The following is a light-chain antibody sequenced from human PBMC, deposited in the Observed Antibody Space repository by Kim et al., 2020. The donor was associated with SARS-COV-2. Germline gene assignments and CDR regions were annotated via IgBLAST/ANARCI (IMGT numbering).Light chain of an antibody. V-gene: IGKV3-15*01. J-gene: IGKJ4*01. CDR1: QNVSSN. CDR3: QQYKNWPLT. Sequence: VSPGERATLSCRASQNVSSNLAWYQQNPGQAPRLLIYGASTRATGIPARFSGSGSGTDFILTISSLQSEDFAVYYCQQYKNWPLTFGGGTKVEIK. CDR2: GAS.